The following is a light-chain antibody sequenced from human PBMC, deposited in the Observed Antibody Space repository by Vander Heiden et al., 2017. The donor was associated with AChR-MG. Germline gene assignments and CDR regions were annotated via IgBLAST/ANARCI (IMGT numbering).Light chain of an antibody. CDR2: HAN. CDR1: TGAVTSGHY. J-gene: IGLJ3*02. Sequence: QAVVTPEPVLTVSPGWPVHPTCVSSTGAVTSGHYPYWFQQKPGHAPRTLIYHANIKPSGTPARFSGSLLGGKAALTLSGAQPEDEAEYYCLLSHSGARVFGGGTKLTVL. CDR3: LLSHSGARV. V-gene: IGLV7-46*01.